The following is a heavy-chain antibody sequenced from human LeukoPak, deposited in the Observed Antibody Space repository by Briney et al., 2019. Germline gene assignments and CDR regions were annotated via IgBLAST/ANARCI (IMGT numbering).Heavy chain of an antibody. CDR3: ARGPGWGSYRPFDY. D-gene: IGHD3-16*02. V-gene: IGHV1-46*01. CDR1: GYTFTNYY. Sequence: ASGKVSCKASGYTFTNYYMHWVRQAPGQGLEWMAIINPNTGSTSYPQKFQGRVTVTRDTSTSTLYMELSSLRSEDTAAYYCARGPGWGSYRPFDYWGQGTLVTVSS. CDR2: INPNTGST. J-gene: IGHJ4*02.